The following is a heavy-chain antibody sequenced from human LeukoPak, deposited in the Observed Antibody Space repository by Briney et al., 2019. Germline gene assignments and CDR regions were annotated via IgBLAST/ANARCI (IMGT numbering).Heavy chain of an antibody. CDR2: INQDGTEK. CDR1: GFTFTTHW. CDR3: VKVAKYYYGSETYYFFEH. V-gene: IGHV3-7*01. J-gene: IGHJ4*02. D-gene: IGHD3-10*01. Sequence: PGESLRLSCAASGFTFTTHWMSWVRQLPGKGLEWVANINQDGTEKYYVDSVKGRFTISRDNAKNSLDLQMNSLRVEDTGIYYCVKVAKYYYGSETYYFFEHWGQGTPVTASS.